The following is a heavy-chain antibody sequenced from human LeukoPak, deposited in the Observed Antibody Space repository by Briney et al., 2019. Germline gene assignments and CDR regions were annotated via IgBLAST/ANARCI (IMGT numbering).Heavy chain of an antibody. Sequence: NPSETLSLTCTVSGGSISSHYWSWVRQPPGKGLEWIGYIYDSGSTNYNPSLKSRVTISVDTSKNQFSLKLSSVTAADTAVYYCAYSIAMYYFDYWGQGTLVTVSS. CDR3: AYSIAMYYFDY. J-gene: IGHJ4*02. V-gene: IGHV4-59*11. D-gene: IGHD4-4*01. CDR2: IYDSGST. CDR1: GGSISSHY.